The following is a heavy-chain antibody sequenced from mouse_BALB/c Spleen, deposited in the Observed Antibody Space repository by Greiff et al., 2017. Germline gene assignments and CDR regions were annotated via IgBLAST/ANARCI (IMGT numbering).Heavy chain of an antibody. CDR2: IWAGGST. J-gene: IGHJ3*01. CDR3: AREGGNYWFAY. CDR1: GFSLTSYG. D-gene: IGHD2-1*01. V-gene: IGHV2-9*02. Sequence: VKLQESGPGLVAPSQSLSITCTVSGFSLTSYGVHWVRQPPGKGLEWLGVIWAGGSTNYNSALMSRLSISKDNSKSQVFLKMNSLQTDDTAMYYCAREGGNYWFAYWGQGTLVTVSA.